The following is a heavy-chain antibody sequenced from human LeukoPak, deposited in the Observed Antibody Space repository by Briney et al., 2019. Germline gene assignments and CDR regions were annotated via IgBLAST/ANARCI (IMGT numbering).Heavy chain of an antibody. V-gene: IGHV4-38-2*02. CDR3: ARVPGPNWFDP. CDR1: GYSISSGYY. Sequence: PSETLSLTCTVSGYSISSGYYWGWIRQPPGKGLGWIGSIYHSGSTYYNPSLKSRVTMSVDTSKNQFSLKLTSVTAADTAVYYCARVPGPNWFDPWGQGTLVTVSS. CDR2: IYHSGST. J-gene: IGHJ5*02.